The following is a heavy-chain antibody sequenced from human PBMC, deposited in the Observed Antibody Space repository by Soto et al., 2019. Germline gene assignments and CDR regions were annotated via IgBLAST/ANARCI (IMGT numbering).Heavy chain of an antibody. CDR3: ARGPEEKYNWFDP. CDR2: INAGNGNT. J-gene: IGHJ5*02. CDR1: GYTFTSYA. V-gene: IGHV1-3*01. Sequence: ASVKVSCKASGYTFTSYAMHWVRQAPGQRLEWMGWINAGNGNTKYSQKFQGRVTITRDTSASTAYMELSSLRSEDTAVYYCARGPEEKYNWFDPWGQGTLVTVSS.